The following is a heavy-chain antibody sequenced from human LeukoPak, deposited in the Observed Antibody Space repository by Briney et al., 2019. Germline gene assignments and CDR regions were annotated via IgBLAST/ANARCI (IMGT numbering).Heavy chain of an antibody. D-gene: IGHD1/OR15-1a*01. CDR1: GDSISSFH. J-gene: IGHJ4*02. V-gene: IGHV4-4*07. Sequence: SETLSLTCTVSGDSISSFHWSWIRQPAGKGLEWIGRIYTSGSTNYNPSLKSRVTMSVDTSKNQFSLKLSSVTAADTAVYYCARLLGGATTYDYWGQGALVTVSS. CDR3: ARLLGGATTYDY. CDR2: IYTSGST.